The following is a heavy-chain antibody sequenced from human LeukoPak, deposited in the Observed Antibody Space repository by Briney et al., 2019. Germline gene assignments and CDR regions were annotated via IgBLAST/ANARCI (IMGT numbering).Heavy chain of an antibody. Sequence: ASVTVSCKASGYTFTTYKMHWVRQAPGQGLEWVGIINPSDGDRRNAQKFQGRVTMTRDTSTSTFYMELSSLRSDDTAVYYCAKDGGSYSADYWGQGTLVTVSS. D-gene: IGHD3-10*01. CDR1: GYTFTTYK. J-gene: IGHJ4*02. CDR3: AKDGGSYSADY. V-gene: IGHV1-46*01. CDR2: INPSDGDR.